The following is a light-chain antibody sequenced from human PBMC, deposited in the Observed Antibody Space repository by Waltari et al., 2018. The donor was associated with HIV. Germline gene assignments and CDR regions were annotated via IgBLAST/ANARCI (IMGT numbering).Light chain of an antibody. CDR2: EGS. CDR3: CSYTSSNTYV. V-gene: IGLV2-23*01. Sequence: QSALTQPASVSGSPGQAITISCPGTSSDVGGYTFVSWYQPHPGKAPKLMIYEGSKRPSGVSNRFSGSKSGNTASLTISGLQAEDEADYYCCSYTSSNTYVFGTGTEVSVL. J-gene: IGLJ1*01. CDR1: SSDVGGYTF.